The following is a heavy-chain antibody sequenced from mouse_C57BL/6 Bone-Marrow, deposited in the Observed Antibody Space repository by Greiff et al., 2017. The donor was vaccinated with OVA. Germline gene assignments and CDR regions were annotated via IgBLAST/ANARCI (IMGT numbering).Heavy chain of an antibody. CDR1: GFTFSSYG. CDR2: ISRGGSYT. J-gene: IGHJ4*01. Sequence: EVNVVQPGGDLVKPGASLKLSCAASGFTFSSYGMSWVRQTPDKRLEWVATISRGGSYTYYPDSVKGRFTIARDNAKNTLYLQMSSLTSEDTAMYYCARQGGVYARDYWGQGTSVTVSS. CDR3: ARQGGVYARDY. V-gene: IGHV5-6*01.